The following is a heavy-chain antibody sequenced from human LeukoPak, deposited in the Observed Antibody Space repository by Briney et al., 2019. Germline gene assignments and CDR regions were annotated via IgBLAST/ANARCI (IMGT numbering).Heavy chain of an antibody. J-gene: IGHJ4*02. CDR1: GFTFSSYS. CDR3: ARESFAARWD. CDR2: ITSSSSTI. V-gene: IGHV3-48*01. Sequence: GGSLRLSCTASGFTFSSYSMNWVRQAPGKGLEWVSYITSSSSTIYYVDSVKGRFTISRDNAKNSLYLQVNSLRAEDTAVYYCARESFAARWDWGQGTLVTVSS. D-gene: IGHD6-6*01.